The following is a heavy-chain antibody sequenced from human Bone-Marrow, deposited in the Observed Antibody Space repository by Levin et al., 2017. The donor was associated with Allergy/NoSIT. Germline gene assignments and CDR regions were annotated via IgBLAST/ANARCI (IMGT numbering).Heavy chain of an antibody. CDR2: IKSKTDGGTT. D-gene: IGHD4-17*01. CDR1: GFTFSNAW. CDR3: IAYFQGNYGDYHH. J-gene: IGHJ1*01. Sequence: GGSLRLSCAASGFTFSNAWMSWVRQAPGKGLEWVGRIKSKTDGGTTDYAAPVKGRFTISRDDSKNTLYLQMNSLKTEDTAVYYCIAYFQGNYGDYHHWGQGTLVTVSS. V-gene: IGHV3-15*01.